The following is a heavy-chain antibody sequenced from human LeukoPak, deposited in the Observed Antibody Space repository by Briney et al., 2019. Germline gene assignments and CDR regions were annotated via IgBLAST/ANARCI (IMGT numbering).Heavy chain of an antibody. D-gene: IGHD5-24*01. J-gene: IGHJ3*02. V-gene: IGHV3-23*01. Sequence: GGSLRLSCAASGFTFSDYAMSWVRQAPGKGLEWVSSVGGGGDDADYADSVKGRFTISRDNAKNSLYLQMNSLRADDTAVYYCAGDGGWTFRIWGQGTKVTVSS. CDR1: GFTFSDYA. CDR2: VGGGGDDA. CDR3: AGDGGWTFRI.